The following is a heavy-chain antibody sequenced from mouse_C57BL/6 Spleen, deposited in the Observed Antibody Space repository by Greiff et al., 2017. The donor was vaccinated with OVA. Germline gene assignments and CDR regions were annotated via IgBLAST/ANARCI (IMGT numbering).Heavy chain of an antibody. V-gene: IGHV1-52*01. CDR2: IDPSDSET. J-gene: IGHJ4*01. CDR3: ARIYSSGYEGYAMDY. Sequence: QVQLQQPGAELVRPGSSVKLSCKASGYTFTSYWMHWVKQRPIQGLEWIGNIDPSDSETHYNQKFKDKATLTVDNSSSTAYMQLSSLTSEDSAVYYCARIYSSGYEGYAMDYWGQGTSVTVSS. D-gene: IGHD3-2*02. CDR1: GYTFTSYW.